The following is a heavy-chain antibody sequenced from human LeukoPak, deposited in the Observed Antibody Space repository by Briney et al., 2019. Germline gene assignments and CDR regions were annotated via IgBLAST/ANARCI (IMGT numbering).Heavy chain of an antibody. CDR1: GFTFGDYA. J-gene: IGHJ6*03. V-gene: IGHV3-49*04. D-gene: IGHD6-19*01. CDR3: ARAARILSSGLSRAYYYYMDV. Sequence: GGSLRLSCTASGFTFGDYAMSWVRQAPGKGLEWVGFIRSKTYDGTTEYAASVKGRFTISRDNAKNSLYLQMNSLRAEDTAVYYCARAARILSSGLSRAYYYYMDVWGKGTTVTVSS. CDR2: IRSKTYDGTT.